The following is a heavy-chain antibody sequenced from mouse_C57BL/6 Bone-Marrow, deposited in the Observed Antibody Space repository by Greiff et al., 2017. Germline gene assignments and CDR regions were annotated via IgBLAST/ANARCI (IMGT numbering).Heavy chain of an antibody. J-gene: IGHJ2*01. CDR2: INPSSGYT. CDR1: GYTFTSYT. CDR3: ARKAGTDFDD. V-gene: IGHV1-4*01. D-gene: IGHD4-1*01. Sequence: QVQLQQSGAELARPGASVKMSCKASGYTFTSYTMHWVKQRPGQGLEWIGYINPSSGYTKYNQKFKDKATLTADKSSSTAYMQLSSLTSEDSAVCYCARKAGTDFDDWGQGTTVTVSS.